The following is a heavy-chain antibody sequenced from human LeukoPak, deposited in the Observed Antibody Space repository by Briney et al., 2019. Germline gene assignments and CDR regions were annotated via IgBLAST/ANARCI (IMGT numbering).Heavy chain of an antibody. CDR2: IYYSGST. CDR1: GGSISSYY. V-gene: IGHV4-59*08. CDR3: ARLPIGSGWYFLDY. Sequence: PWDTLSLTCTVSGGSISSYYWSWIRQPPGKGLEGIGYIYYSGSTNYNPSLKSRVTISVDTSKNQFSLKLSSVTAADTAVYYCARLPIGSGWYFLDYWGQGTLVTVSS. D-gene: IGHD6-19*01. J-gene: IGHJ4*02.